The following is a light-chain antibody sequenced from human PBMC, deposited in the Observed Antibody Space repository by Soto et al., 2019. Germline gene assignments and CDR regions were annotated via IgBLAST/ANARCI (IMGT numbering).Light chain of an antibody. Sequence: EIVLTQSPGTLSLSPGESATLSCRTSQNLDTRYLAWYQQKPGQSPRLLLDGASSRATGIPDRFSGRGSGAYFTLTISRLEPEDFAVYFCQQFHISPYTFGQGTKLEIK. CDR2: GAS. CDR3: QQFHISPYT. J-gene: IGKJ2*01. CDR1: QNLDTRY. V-gene: IGKV3-20*01.